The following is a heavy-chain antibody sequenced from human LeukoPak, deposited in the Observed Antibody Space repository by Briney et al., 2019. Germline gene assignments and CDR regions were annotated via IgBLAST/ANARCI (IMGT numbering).Heavy chain of an antibody. J-gene: IGHJ3*02. CDR3: ARGRYFDWLLGFGAFDI. Sequence: PGGSLRLSCAASGFTFSSYWMSWVRQAPGKGLEWVANIKQDGSEKYYVDSVKGRFTIPRDNAKNSLYLQMNSLRAEDTAVYYCARGRYFDWLLGFGAFDIWGQGTMVTVSS. CDR2: IKQDGSEK. D-gene: IGHD3-9*01. CDR1: GFTFSSYW. V-gene: IGHV3-7*01.